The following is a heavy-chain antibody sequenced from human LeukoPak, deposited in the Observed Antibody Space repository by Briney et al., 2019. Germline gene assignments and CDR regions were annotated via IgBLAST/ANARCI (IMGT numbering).Heavy chain of an antibody. V-gene: IGHV3-23*01. CDR2: LSGSGGST. Sequence: GGSLRLSCAASGFTFSIYGMNWVRQAPGKGLEWVSALSGSGGSTYYADSVKGRFTISRDNSKITLYLQMNSLRAEDTAVYYCARGGSSGWYDYWGQGTLVTVSS. CDR1: GFTFSIYG. J-gene: IGHJ4*02. CDR3: ARGGSSGWYDY. D-gene: IGHD6-19*01.